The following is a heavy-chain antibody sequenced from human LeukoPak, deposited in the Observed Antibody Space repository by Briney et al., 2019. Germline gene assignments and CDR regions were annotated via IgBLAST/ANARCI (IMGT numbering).Heavy chain of an antibody. CDR1: GYTFTGYY. Sequence: GASVKVSCKASGYTFTGYYMHWVRQAPGQGLEWMGWINPNSGGTNYAQKFQGWVTMTRDTSISTAYMELSRLRSDDTAVYYCATAGYSSSWYYFDYWGQGTLVTVSS. CDR3: ATAGYSSSWYYFDY. D-gene: IGHD6-13*01. V-gene: IGHV1-2*04. J-gene: IGHJ4*02. CDR2: INPNSGGT.